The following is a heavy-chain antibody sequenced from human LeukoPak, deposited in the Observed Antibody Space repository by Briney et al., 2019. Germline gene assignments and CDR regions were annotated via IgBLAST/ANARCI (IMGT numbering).Heavy chain of an antibody. CDR3: ANLVPMNYCGTSGPYPTVDY. CDR1: GFTFSAYA. D-gene: IGHD1-7*01. Sequence: GGSLRLSCAASGFTFSAYAMSWVRQAPGKGLEWVSGITGGGISTYYAASVKGRFTVSRDNSKSTLDLQMNSLRGEDTAVYYCANLVPMNYCGTSGPYPTVDYWGQGTLVTVSS. V-gene: IGHV3-23*01. J-gene: IGHJ4*02. CDR2: ITGGGIST.